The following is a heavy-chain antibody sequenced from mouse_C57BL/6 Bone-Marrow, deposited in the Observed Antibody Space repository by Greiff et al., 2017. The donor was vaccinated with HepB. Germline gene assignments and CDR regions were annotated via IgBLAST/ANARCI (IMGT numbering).Heavy chain of an antibody. CDR1: GFTFSSYG. V-gene: IGHV5-6*01. Sequence: EVQWVESGGDLVKPGGSLKLSCAASGFTFSSYGMSWVRQTPDKRLEWVATISSGGSYTYYPDSVKGRFTISRDNAKNTLYLKMSSLKSEDTAMYYCARKGVLRFYWGKGTAVTVSS. CDR2: ISSGGSYT. J-gene: IGHJ4*01. D-gene: IGHD1-1*01. CDR3: ARKGVLRFY.